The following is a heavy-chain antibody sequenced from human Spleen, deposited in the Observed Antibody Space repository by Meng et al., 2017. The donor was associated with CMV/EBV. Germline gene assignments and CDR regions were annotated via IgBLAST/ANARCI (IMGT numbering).Heavy chain of an antibody. Sequence: SETLSLTCTVSGGSVSTSSYYWGWIRQPPGKGLEWIGSIYYSGGSYYNPSLRGRVSMSIDTSKNHFSLKLSSVTAADTAVYYCARDRLTYYDFWTGPRWSPGTLVTVSS. CDR2: IYYSGGS. J-gene: IGHJ4*02. CDR3: ARDRLTYYDFWTGPR. CDR1: GGSVSTSSYY. V-gene: IGHV4-39*07. D-gene: IGHD3-3*01.